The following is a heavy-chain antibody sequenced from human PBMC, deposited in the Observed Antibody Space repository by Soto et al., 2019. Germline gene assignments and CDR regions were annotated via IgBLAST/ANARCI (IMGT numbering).Heavy chain of an antibody. J-gene: IGHJ4*02. CDR3: ASRIAAAIVSSYTLDY. CDR1: GFTFSSYG. V-gene: IGHV3-30*03. CDR2: ISYDGSNK. D-gene: IGHD6-13*01. Sequence: QVQLVESGGGVVQPGRSLRLSCAASGFTFSSYGMHWVRQAPGKGLEWVAVISYDGSNKYYADSVKGRFTISRDNSKNTLYRQMNSLRAEDTAVYYCASRIAAAIVSSYTLDYWGQGTLVTVSS.